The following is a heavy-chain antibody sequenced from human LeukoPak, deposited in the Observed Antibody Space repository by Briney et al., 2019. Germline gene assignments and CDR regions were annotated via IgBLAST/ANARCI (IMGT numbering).Heavy chain of an antibody. J-gene: IGHJ3*02. D-gene: IGHD3-10*01. V-gene: IGHV3-66*01. Sequence: GGSLRLSCAASGFTVSSNYMSWVRQAPGEGLEWVSVIYSGGSTYYADSVKGRFTISRDNSKNTLYLQMNSLRAEDTAVYYCARELVRGADDALDIWGQGTMVTVSS. CDR3: ARELVRGADDALDI. CDR2: IYSGGST. CDR1: GFTVSSNY.